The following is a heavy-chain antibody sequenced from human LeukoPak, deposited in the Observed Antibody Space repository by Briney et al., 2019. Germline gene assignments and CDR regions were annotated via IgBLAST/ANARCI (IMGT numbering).Heavy chain of an antibody. Sequence: GGSLRLSCAASGFTFSDYSMNWVRQAPGKGLEWVSYINSGSATTYYADSVKGRFTISRDKSKNTLSLQMNSLRAEDTAVYYCAQQVGYCSSGSCYFTYWGQGTLVTVSS. V-gene: IGHV3-48*01. CDR1: GFTFSDYS. CDR3: AQQVGYCSSGSCYFTY. J-gene: IGHJ1*01. D-gene: IGHD2-15*01. CDR2: INSGSATT.